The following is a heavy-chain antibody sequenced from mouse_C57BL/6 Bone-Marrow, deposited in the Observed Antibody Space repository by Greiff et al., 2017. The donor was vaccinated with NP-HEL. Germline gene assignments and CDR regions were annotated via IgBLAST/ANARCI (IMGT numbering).Heavy chain of an antibody. D-gene: IGHD1-1*01. CDR2: IYPGSGNT. V-gene: IGHV1-76*01. CDR3: ARCYYGSSREYYFDY. CDR1: GYTFTDYY. Sequence: VQLQQSGAELVRPGASVKLSCKASGYTFTDYYINWVKQRPGQGLEWIARIYPGSGNTYYNEKFKGKATLTAEKSSSTAYMQLSSLTSEDSAVYCCARCYYGSSREYYFDYWGQGTTLTVSS. J-gene: IGHJ2*01.